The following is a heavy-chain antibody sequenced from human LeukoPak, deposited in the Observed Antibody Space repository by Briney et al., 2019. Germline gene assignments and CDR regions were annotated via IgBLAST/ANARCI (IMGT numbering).Heavy chain of an antibody. D-gene: IGHD2-15*01. Sequence: GGSLRLSFAAPGFTVSSTYMSWARQAPGKGLRWVSFIYSGGSTYYADSVKGRFTISRDNSKNTLYLQMNSLRAEDTAVYYCARSHMSRGGGSCYIDYWGQGTLVTVSS. CDR2: IYSGGST. J-gene: IGHJ4*02. CDR1: GFTVSSTY. V-gene: IGHV3-53*01. CDR3: ARSHMSRGGGSCYIDY.